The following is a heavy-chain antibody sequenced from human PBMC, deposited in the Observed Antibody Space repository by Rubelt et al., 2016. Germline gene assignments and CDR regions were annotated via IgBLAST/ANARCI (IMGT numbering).Heavy chain of an antibody. V-gene: IGHV4-39*07. CDR1: GGSISSSSYY. D-gene: IGHD1-1*01. CDR2: INLSGST. CDR3: ARDLNWNEEL. Sequence: QLQLQESGPGLVKPSETLSLTCTVSGGSISSSSYYWGWIRQPPGKGLEWLGEINLSGSTKYNPSRKRRVTISVDTSKNQFALKLGSVTAADTAVYYCARDLNWNEELWGQGTLVTVSS. J-gene: IGHJ4*02.